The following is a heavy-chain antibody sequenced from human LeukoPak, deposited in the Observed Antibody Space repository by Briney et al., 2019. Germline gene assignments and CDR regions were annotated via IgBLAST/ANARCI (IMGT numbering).Heavy chain of an antibody. Sequence: GGSLRLSCAASGFTFRNFGMTWVRQVPGKGLEWVSTISDSGLTTHYADSVKGRFTISRDNSRSTFYLHMSSLRAVDTAIYYCAKDPSTFLTTGWYFDLWGRGTLVTVSS. CDR1: GFTFRNFG. CDR2: ISDSGLTT. D-gene: IGHD4-17*01. J-gene: IGHJ2*01. V-gene: IGHV3-23*01. CDR3: AKDPSTFLTTGWYFDL.